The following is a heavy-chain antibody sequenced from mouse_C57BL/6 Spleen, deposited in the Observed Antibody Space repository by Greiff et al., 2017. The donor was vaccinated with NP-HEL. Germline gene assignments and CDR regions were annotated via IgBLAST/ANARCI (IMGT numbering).Heavy chain of an antibody. CDR2: IYPGEGDT. CDR3: ARTAQATDAMDY. J-gene: IGHJ4*01. Sequence: VQLQQSGPELVKPGASVKISCKASGYAFSSSWMNWVKQRPGKGLEWIGRIYPGEGDTNYNGKFKGKATLTADKSSSTAYMQLSSLTSEDSAVYFCARTAQATDAMDYWGQGTSVTVSS. D-gene: IGHD3-2*02. V-gene: IGHV1-82*01. CDR1: GYAFSSSW.